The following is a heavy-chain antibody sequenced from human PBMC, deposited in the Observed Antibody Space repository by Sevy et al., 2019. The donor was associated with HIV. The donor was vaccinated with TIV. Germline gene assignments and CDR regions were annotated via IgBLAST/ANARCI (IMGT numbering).Heavy chain of an antibody. V-gene: IGHV3-23*01. CDR2: LSFGCGEI. D-gene: IGHD2-8*01. CDR1: GFTFSKYS. J-gene: IGHJ4*02. Sequence: GGSLRLSCAASGFTFSKYSMSWVRQPPGKGLEWVSTLSFGCGEINYADSVKGRFTISRGNSKSSGYLQMNNLRPEDTAVYYCAREGCTKPHDYWGQGTLVTVSS. CDR3: AREGCTKPHDY.